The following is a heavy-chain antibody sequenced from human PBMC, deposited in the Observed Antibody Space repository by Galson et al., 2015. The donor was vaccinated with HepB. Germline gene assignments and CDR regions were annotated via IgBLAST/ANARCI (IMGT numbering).Heavy chain of an antibody. D-gene: IGHD1-26*01. CDR2: ISAYNGNT. V-gene: IGHV1-18*01. J-gene: IGHJ6*03. Sequence: SVKVSCKASGGTFSSYAISWVRQAPGQGLEWMGWISAYNGNTNYAQKPQGRVTITRDTSASTAYMELSSLRSEDTAVYYCARGHELLSGSYPQHYYYYMDVWGKGTTVTVSS. CDR3: ARGHELLSGSYPQHYYYYMDV. CDR1: GGTFSSYA.